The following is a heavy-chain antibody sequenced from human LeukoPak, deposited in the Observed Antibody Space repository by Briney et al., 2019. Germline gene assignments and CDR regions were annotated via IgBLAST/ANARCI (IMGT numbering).Heavy chain of an antibody. CDR2: ISAYNGNT. J-gene: IGHJ6*02. CDR3: ARAGGYSYGLLGYYYYGMDV. D-gene: IGHD5-18*01. CDR1: GYTFTSYG. Sequence: ASVKVSCKASGYTFTSYGISWVRQAPGQGLEWMGWISAYNGNTNYAQKLQGRVTMTRNTSISTAYMELSSLRSEDTAVYYCARAGGYSYGLLGYYYYGMDVWGQGTTVTVSS. V-gene: IGHV1-18*01.